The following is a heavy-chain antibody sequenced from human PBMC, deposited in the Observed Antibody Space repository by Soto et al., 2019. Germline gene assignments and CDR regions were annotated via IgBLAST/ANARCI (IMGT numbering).Heavy chain of an antibody. CDR2: ISGSGGST. CDR3: AKSSGYCSGGSCYVNY. D-gene: IGHD2-15*01. Sequence: GGSLRLSCAASGFTFSSYAMSWVRQAPGKGLEWVSAISGSGGSTYYADSVKGRFTISRDNSKNTLYLQMNGLRAEDTAVYYCAKSSGYCSGGSCYVNYWGQGTLVTVSS. J-gene: IGHJ4*02. V-gene: IGHV3-23*01. CDR1: GFTFSSYA.